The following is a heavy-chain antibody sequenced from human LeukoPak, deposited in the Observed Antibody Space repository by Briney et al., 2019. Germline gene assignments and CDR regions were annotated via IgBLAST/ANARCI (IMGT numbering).Heavy chain of an antibody. CDR1: GGSISSYY. D-gene: IGHD3-22*01. CDR3: ARGRGYDSSGYYVYYFDY. Sequence: PSETLSLTCTVSGGSISSYYWNWIRQPAGKGLEWIGRIYTSGSTKYNPSLKSRVTMSVDTSKNQVSLKLGSVTAADTAVYYCARGRGYDSSGYYVYYFDYWGQGTLVTVSS. V-gene: IGHV4-4*07. CDR2: IYTSGST. J-gene: IGHJ4*02.